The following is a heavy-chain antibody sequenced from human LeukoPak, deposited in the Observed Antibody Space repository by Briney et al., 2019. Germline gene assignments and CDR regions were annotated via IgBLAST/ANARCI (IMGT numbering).Heavy chain of an antibody. CDR1: GGSISSYY. CDR2: IYYSGST. J-gene: IGHJ3*02. V-gene: IGHV4-59*01. CDR3: AGGRPALNPAFDI. Sequence: PSETLSLTCTVSGGSISSYYWSWIRQPPGKGLEWIGYIYYSGSTNHNPSLKSRVTISVDTSKNQFSLKLSSVTAADTAVYYCAGGRPALNPAFDIWGQGTMVTVSS.